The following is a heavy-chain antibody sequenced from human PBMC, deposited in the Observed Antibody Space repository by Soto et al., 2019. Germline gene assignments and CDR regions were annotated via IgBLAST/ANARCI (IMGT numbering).Heavy chain of an antibody. D-gene: IGHD3-16*01. CDR3: ARDKATVGGYNLYDP. CDR2: IYHSGST. Sequence: QVQLLESGPGLVKPSETLSLICTVSGGSIRSSHWWSWVRQPPGKGLERIGEIYHSGSTNLDPSLKSRVPLSVDKSKNQFSLKLTSVTAADTAVYYCARDKATVGGYNLYDPWGQGILVTVSS. V-gene: IGHV4-4*02. CDR1: GGSIRSSHW. J-gene: IGHJ5*02.